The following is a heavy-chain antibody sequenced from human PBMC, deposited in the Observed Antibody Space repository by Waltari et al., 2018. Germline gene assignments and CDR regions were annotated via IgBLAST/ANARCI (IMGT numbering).Heavy chain of an antibody. V-gene: IGHV5-51*01. Sequence: EVQLVQSGAEVKKPGESLKISCKGSGYSFTSYWIGWVRQMPGKGLEWMGSSYPGDSDTRDSRSVQVAVTISADNAISTAYLQGSSLKASDTAMYYCARGDYDSSGYSDDAFDIWGQGTMVTVSS. D-gene: IGHD3-22*01. CDR3: ARGDYDSSGYSDDAFDI. CDR1: GYSFTSYW. J-gene: IGHJ3*02. CDR2: SYPGDSDT.